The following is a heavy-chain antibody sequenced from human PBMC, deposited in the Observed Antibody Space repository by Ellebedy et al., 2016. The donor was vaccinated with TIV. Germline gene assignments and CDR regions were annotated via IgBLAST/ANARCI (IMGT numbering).Heavy chain of an antibody. D-gene: IGHD3-10*01. V-gene: IGHV3-33*06. J-gene: IGHJ4*02. CDR2: IWNDGGES. CDR3: VKNSFGELPY. CDR1: GFTFSHYG. Sequence: GESLKISCAASGFTFSHYGMHWVRQAPTKGLEWVALIWNDGGESFHADSVKGRFTISRDNSKNTLHLQMSSLRAEDTAVYYCVKNSFGELPYWGQGTLVTVSS.